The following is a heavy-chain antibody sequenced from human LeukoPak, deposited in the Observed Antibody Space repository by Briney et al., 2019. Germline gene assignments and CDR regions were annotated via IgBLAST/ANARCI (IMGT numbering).Heavy chain of an antibody. CDR1: GFTFSTYG. CDR3: AKGHGQYSPLRNYGMDV. V-gene: IGHV3-30*18. Sequence: GGSLRLSCAASGFTFSTYGMNWVRQAPGRGLEWVAAIAYDTSNQYYAESVKGRFTISRDNSKNTLYLLMNSLRPEDTAVYYCAKGHGQYSPLRNYGMDVWGQGTTVTVSS. J-gene: IGHJ6*02. D-gene: IGHD2-21*01. CDR2: IAYDTSNQ.